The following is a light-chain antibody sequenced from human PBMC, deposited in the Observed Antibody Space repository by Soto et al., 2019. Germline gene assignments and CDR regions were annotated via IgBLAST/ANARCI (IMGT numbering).Light chain of an antibody. V-gene: IGKV1-9*01. CDR3: QQFKNYPIT. J-gene: IGKJ5*01. CDR2: AAS. CDR1: EDISSY. Sequence: IHLTLSPSSLSASVGDRVTFTCRASEDISSYLVWYQQKPGAAPKLLIYAASALHSGVPSRFSGSGYGTDFNLTISSLHTEDFAVYFCQQFKNYPITFGQGTRLEIK.